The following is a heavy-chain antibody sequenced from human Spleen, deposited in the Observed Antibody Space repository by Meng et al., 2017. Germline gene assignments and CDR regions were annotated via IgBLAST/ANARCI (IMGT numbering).Heavy chain of an antibody. CDR1: GGSSSRYY. V-gene: IGHV4-34*01. CDR3: ASWIYSCGWQ. CDR2: INLSGRT. J-gene: IGHJ4*02. D-gene: IGHD6-19*01. Sequence: QVQLQQWGAGLFKPSETLSLTCGVDGGSSSRYYVSWIRQPPGKGLEWIGEINLSGRTNYNPSLRSRLTIAIDRSKNQFSLKLSSVTAADTAVYYCASWIYSCGWQWGQGTLVTVSS.